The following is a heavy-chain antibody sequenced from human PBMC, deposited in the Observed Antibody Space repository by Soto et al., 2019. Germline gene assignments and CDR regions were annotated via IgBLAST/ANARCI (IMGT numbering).Heavy chain of an antibody. V-gene: IGHV1-69*01. CDR3: ARGLRGCELRHDAFDI. CDR2: IIPIFGTA. Sequence: QVQLVQSGAEVKKPGSSVKVSCKASGGTFSSYAISWVRQAPGQVLEWMGGIIPIFGTANYAQKFQGRVTITADESTSTAYMELSSLRSEDTAVYYCARGLRGCELRHDAFDIWVQGTMVTVSS. J-gene: IGHJ3*02. CDR1: GGTFSSYA. D-gene: IGHD1-26*01.